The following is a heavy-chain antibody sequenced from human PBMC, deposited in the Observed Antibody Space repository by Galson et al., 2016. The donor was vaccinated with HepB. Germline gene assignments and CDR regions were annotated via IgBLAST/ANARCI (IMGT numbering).Heavy chain of an antibody. CDR1: GFTFSSYG. Sequence: SLRLSSAASGFTFSSYGMHWVRQAPDKGLEWVAVISYDGSTKYYADSVKGRFTISRDNSKNTLNLQMNSLRAEDTAVYYCAKSGFFGELDKWGQGTGVVVSS. D-gene: IGHD3-10*01. J-gene: IGHJ4*02. CDR2: ISYDGSTK. V-gene: IGHV3-30*18. CDR3: AKSGFFGELDK.